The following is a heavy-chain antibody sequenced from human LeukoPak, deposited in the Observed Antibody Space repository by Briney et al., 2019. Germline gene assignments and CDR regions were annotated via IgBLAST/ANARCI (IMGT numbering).Heavy chain of an antibody. V-gene: IGHV3-48*03. CDR2: ISSSGSTI. Sequence: GGSLRLSCAASGFTFSSYEMNWVRQAPGKGLEWVSYISSSGSTIYYADSVKGRFTISRDNAKNSLYLQMNSLRAEDTAVYYCARSGYGDYALSVASGIWGQGTMVTVSS. D-gene: IGHD4-17*01. J-gene: IGHJ3*02. CDR3: ARSGYGDYALSVASGI. CDR1: GFTFSSYE.